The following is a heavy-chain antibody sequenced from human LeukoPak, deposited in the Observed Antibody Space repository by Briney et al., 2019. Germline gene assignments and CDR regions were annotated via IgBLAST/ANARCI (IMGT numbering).Heavy chain of an antibody. Sequence: PGGTLRLSCAASGVTFSSYGMNWVRQAPGKGLQWVSAISGSGGSTYYADSVKGRFTISRDNSKNTLYLQMNSLRVEDTAVYYCAKASPLWSNFDYWGQGTLVTVSS. CDR1: GVTFSSYG. J-gene: IGHJ4*02. CDR2: ISGSGGST. D-gene: IGHD3-10*01. CDR3: AKASPLWSNFDY. V-gene: IGHV3-23*01.